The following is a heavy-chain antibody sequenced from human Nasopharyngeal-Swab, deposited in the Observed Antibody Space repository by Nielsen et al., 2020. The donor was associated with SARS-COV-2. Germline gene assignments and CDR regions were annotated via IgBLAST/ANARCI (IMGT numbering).Heavy chain of an antibody. D-gene: IGHD6-19*01. V-gene: IGHV3-21*01. Sequence: VRQAPGKGLEWVSSISSSSSYIYYADSVKGRFTISRDNAKNSLYLQMNSLRAEDTAVYYCARDLGYSSGWSGGGDGFDIWGQGTMVTVPS. J-gene: IGHJ3*02. CDR3: ARDLGYSSGWSGGGDGFDI. CDR2: ISSSSSYI.